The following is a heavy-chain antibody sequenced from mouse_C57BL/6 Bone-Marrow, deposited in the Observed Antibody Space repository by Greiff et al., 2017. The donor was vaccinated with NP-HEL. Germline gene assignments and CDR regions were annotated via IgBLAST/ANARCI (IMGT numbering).Heavy chain of an antibody. CDR3: ARHPYWYFDV. J-gene: IGHJ1*03. Sequence: VQLQQSGPVLVKPGASVKMSCKASGYTFTDYYMNWVKQSHGKSLEWIGVINPYNGGTSYNQKFKGKATLTVDKSSSTAYMELNSLTSEDSAVYYCARHPYWYFDVWGTGTTVTVSS. CDR1: GYTFTDYY. CDR2: INPYNGGT. V-gene: IGHV1-19*01.